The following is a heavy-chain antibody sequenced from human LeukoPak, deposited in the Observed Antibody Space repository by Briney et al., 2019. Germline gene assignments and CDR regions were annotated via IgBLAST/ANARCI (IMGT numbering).Heavy chain of an antibody. V-gene: IGHV1-58*01. CDR2: IVVGSGNT. CDR1: GFTFTSSA. D-gene: IGHD2-2*01. Sequence: SVKVSCKASGFTFTSSAVQWVRQARGQRLEWIGWIVVGSGNTNYAQKLQERVTITRDMSTSTAYMGLSSLRFEDTVVYYCAADGGYQLLRHYYYGMDVWGKGTTVTVSS. J-gene: IGHJ6*04. CDR3: AADGGYQLLRHYYYGMDV.